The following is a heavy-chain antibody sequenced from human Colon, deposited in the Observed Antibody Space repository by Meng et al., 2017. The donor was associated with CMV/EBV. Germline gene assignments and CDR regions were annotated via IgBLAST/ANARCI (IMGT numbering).Heavy chain of an antibody. D-gene: IGHD3-9*01. Sequence: GESLKISCAAAGFPFSSFAMSWVRQAPGKGLEWVSAVSGSGSSTYYADSAKGRFTVSRDNSKNTLHLQMNSLRAEDTAVYYCAKGRALTGAYYFDYWGQGTLVTVSS. CDR3: AKGRALTGAYYFDY. J-gene: IGHJ4*02. CDR1: GFPFSSFA. CDR2: VSGSGSST. V-gene: IGHV3-23*01.